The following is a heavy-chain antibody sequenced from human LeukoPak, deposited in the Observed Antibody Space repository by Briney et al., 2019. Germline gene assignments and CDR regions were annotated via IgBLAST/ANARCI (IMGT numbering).Heavy chain of an antibody. J-gene: IGHJ4*02. V-gene: IGHV3-53*01. CDR2: IYSGGST. CDR1: GFTVSSNY. CDR3: AREGPGYCSSTSCSFDY. D-gene: IGHD2-2*01. Sequence: GGSLRLSCAASGFTVSSNYMSWVRQAPGKGLEWVSVIYSGGSTYYADSVKGRFTISRDNSKNTLYLQMNSLRAEDTAVYYCAREGPGYCSSTSCSFDYWGQGTLVTVSS.